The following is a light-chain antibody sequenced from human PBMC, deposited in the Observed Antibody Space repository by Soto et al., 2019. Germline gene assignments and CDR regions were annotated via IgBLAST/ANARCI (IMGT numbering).Light chain of an antibody. CDR3: AAWDDSLDGFYV. CDR2: NNN. Sequence: QSVLTQPRSASGTPGQRVTISCSGSSSNIGTNTVNWYLQLPGTAPKLLMYNNNQRPSGVPERFSGSKPGTSASLAIGGLQSEDEADYYCAAWDDSLDGFYVFGSGTKFTVL. CDR1: SSNIGTNT. J-gene: IGLJ1*01. V-gene: IGLV1-44*01.